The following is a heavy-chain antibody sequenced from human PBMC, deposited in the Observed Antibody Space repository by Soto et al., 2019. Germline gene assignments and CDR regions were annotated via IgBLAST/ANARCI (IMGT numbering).Heavy chain of an antibody. D-gene: IGHD6-13*01. CDR2: ISGSGGST. CDR3: AKDRVAAAGRSVPFDY. CDR1: GFTFSSYA. Sequence: PGGSLRLSCAASGFTFSSYAMSWVRQAPGKGLEWVSAISGSGGSTYYADSVKGRFTISRDNSKNTLYLQMNSLRAEDTAVYYCAKDRVAAAGRSVPFDYWGQGTLVTVSS. V-gene: IGHV3-23*01. J-gene: IGHJ4*02.